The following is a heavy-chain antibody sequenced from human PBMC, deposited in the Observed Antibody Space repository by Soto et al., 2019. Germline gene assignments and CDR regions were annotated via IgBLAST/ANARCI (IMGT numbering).Heavy chain of an antibody. CDR1: GGSISSYY. V-gene: IGHV4-59*12. J-gene: IGHJ6*02. CDR3: ARGGGQWLVLIPYYYCGMDV. CDR2: IYYSGTT. D-gene: IGHD6-19*01. Sequence: SETLSLTCTVSGGSISSYYWSWIRQPPGKGLEWIGYIYYSGTTDYNPSLKSRVTISVDTSKNQFSLKLSSVTAADTAVYYCARGGGQWLVLIPYYYCGMDVWGQGTMGTVSS.